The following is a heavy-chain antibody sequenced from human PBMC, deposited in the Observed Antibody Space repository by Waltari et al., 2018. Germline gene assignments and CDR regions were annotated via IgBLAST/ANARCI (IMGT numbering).Heavy chain of an antibody. CDR2: ITWNGGII. CDR3: ARYLNWGLPRFDN. Sequence: EVQMAESWGPVVRPGGSLRLNCGACGFEFTSYGMRWVRRVPGKGLDGVSGITWNGGIISYSDSVKGRFTITRDNDKNSLSLQMTSLRVEDTALYYCARYLNWGLPRFDNWGQGTQVTVSS. J-gene: IGHJ4*02. D-gene: IGHD3-16*01. CDR1: GFEFTSYG. V-gene: IGHV3-20*04.